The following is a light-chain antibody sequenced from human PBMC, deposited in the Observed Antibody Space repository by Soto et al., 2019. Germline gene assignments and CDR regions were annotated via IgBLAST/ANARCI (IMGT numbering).Light chain of an antibody. J-gene: IGLJ2*01. Sequence: QSALTQPAYVSGSPGQSITISCTGTSSDVGGYNYVSWYQQHPGKAPKLMIYDVSNRPSGVSNRFSGSKSGNTASLTISGLQPEDEADYYCSSYTSSTPLVVFGGGTKLTVL. CDR3: SSYTSSTPLVV. V-gene: IGLV2-14*01. CDR2: DVS. CDR1: SSDVGGYNY.